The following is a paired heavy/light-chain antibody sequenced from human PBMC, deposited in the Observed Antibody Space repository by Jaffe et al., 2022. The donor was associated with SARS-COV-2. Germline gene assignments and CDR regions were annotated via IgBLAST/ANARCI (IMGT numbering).Heavy chain of an antibody. D-gene: IGHD3-16*01. CDR2: IYYNGDT. J-gene: IGHJ6*02. CDR3: ARGGQYSYDAMDV. V-gene: IGHV4-59*01. Sequence: QVQLQESGPGLVKPSETLSLTCTVSGGSTSTFYWNWIRQPPGKGLEWIGFIYYNGDTIYSPSLRSRVAISVDTSKNQFSLRLNSVTAADTAVYYCARGGQYSYDAMDVWGQGTTVTVSS. CDR1: GGSTSTFY.
Light chain of an antibody. CDR1: QTMSSY. V-gene: IGKV1-39*01. J-gene: IGKJ1*01. Sequence: DIQLTQSPSSLSASVGDRVTITCRASQTMSSYLNWYQQKVGKAPKLLIYAASSLQTGVPSRFSGSGSGTDFTLTISNLQPDDFATYYCHQSNTPPRTFGQGTRVEIK. CDR3: HQSNTPPRT. CDR2: AAS.